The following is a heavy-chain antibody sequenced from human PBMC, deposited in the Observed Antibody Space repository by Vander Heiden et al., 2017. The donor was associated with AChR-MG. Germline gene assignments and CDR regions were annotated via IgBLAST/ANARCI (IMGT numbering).Heavy chain of an antibody. D-gene: IGHD6-6*01. V-gene: IGHV4-38-2*01. CDR2: IYHSGST. Sequence: QVQLQESGPGLVKPSETLSLTCAVSGYSISSGYYWGWIRQPPGKGLEWIGSIYHSGSTYYNPSLKSRVTISVDTSKNQFSLKLSSVTAADTAVYYCARVSPPYSSSSLFDYWGQGTLVTVSS. J-gene: IGHJ4*02. CDR1: GYSISSGYY. CDR3: ARVSPPYSSSSLFDY.